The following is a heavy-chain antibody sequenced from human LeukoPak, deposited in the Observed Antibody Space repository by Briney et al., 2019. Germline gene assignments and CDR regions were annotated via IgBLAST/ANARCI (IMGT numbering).Heavy chain of an antibody. J-gene: IGHJ3*02. Sequence: SETLSLTCTVSNGPITSTKWCSWLRQSPGKGLEWIGEIYHTGSTNYNPSFNSRVTMSVDKSKNQFSLNLKSVTAADTALYYCASSSLVVVVTYGFDIWGRGTAVTVSS. CDR2: IYHTGST. D-gene: IGHD2-21*01. CDR3: ASSSLVVVVTYGFDI. V-gene: IGHV4-4*02. CDR1: NGPITSTKW.